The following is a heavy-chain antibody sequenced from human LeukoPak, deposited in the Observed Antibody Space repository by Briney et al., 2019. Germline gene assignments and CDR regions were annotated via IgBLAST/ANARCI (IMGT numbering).Heavy chain of an antibody. CDR3: ARLVYYYGSGSYLYDWFDP. CDR2: ISSSSSYK. V-gene: IGHV3-11*06. D-gene: IGHD3-10*01. CDR1: GFTFSDYY. Sequence: GGSLRLSCAASGFTFSDYYISWIRQAPGKGLEWVSYISSSSSYKNYADSVKGRFTISRDNAKNSLYLQMNSLRAEDTAVYYCARLVYYYGSGSYLYDWFDPWGQGTLVTVSS. J-gene: IGHJ5*02.